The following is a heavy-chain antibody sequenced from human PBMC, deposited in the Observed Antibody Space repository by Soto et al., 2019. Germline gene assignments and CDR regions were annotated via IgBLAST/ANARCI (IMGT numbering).Heavy chain of an antibody. J-gene: IGHJ4*02. CDR1: GGSIRSYY. Sequence: SETLSLTCTVSGGSIRSYYWTWIRQPSGKGLEWIGYIYYSGSTAYNPSLKSRVTISLDTSKSQFSLRLSSVTAADTAVYYCVREQGHSFDYWGQGTLAPVSS. CDR2: IYYSGST. CDR3: VREQGHSFDY. V-gene: IGHV4-59*01.